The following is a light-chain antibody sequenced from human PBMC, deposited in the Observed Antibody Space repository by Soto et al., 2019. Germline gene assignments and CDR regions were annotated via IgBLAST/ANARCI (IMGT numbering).Light chain of an antibody. CDR1: SSDVGGYNY. Sequence: QSALTQPASVSGSPGQSITISCTGTSSDVGGYNYVSWYQQHPGKAPKLMIYEVNNRPSGVPDRFSGSKSGNTASLTVSGLQTEDQADYYCGSHAGNSNLVFGGGTKLTVL. CDR2: EVN. J-gene: IGLJ3*02. CDR3: GSHAGNSNLV. V-gene: IGLV2-8*01.